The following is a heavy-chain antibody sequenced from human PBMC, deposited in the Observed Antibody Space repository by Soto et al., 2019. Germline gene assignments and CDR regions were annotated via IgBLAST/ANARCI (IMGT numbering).Heavy chain of an antibody. D-gene: IGHD5-12*01. CDR1: GFTFSSYW. J-gene: IGHJ6*02. CDR2: IKQDGSEK. V-gene: IGHV3-7*01. Sequence: EVQLVESGGGLVQPGGSLRLSCAASGFTFSSYWMSWVRQAPGKGLEWVANIKQDGSEKYYVDSVKGRFTISRDNAKNSLFLQITSLRAEDTAVYYCARDPNIVATMGSIYYYYGMDVWGQGTTVTVSS. CDR3: ARDPNIVATMGSIYYYYGMDV.